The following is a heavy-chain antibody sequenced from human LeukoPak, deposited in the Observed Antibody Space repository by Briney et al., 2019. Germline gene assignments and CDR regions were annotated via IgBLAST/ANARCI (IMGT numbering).Heavy chain of an antibody. CDR3: ARGGYYYMDV. V-gene: IGHV4-4*07. J-gene: IGHJ6*03. CDR1: SGSINNYY. Sequence: SETLSLTCTVSSGSINNYYWNWIRQPTGKGLEWIGRIYTSGSTNYNPSLKSRVTMSVDTSKNQFSLKVSSVTAADTAVYYCARGGYYYMDVWGKGTTVTVSS. CDR2: IYTSGST.